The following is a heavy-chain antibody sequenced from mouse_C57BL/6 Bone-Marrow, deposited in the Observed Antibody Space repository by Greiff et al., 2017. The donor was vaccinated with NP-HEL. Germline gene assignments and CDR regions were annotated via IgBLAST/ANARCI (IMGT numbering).Heavy chain of an antibody. CDR1: GYTFTSYW. CDR2: IHPNSGST. V-gene: IGHV1-64*01. J-gene: IGHJ2*01. CDR3: ARYDGYFEDY. D-gene: IGHD2-3*01. Sequence: VKLQESGAELVKPGASVKLSCKASGYTFTSYWMHWVKQRPGQGLEWIGMIHPNSGSTNYNEKFKSKATLTVDKSSSTAYMQLSSLTSEDSAVYYCARYDGYFEDYWGQGTTLTVSS.